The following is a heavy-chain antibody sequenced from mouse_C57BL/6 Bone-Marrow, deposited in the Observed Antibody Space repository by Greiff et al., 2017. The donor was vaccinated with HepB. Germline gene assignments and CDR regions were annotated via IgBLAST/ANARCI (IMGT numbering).Heavy chain of an antibody. J-gene: IGHJ4*01. Sequence: LLESGAELVRHGSSVKLSCKDSYFAFMASAMHWVKQRPGHGLEWIGSFTMYSDATEYSENFKGKATLTANTSSSTAYMELSSLTSEDSAVYYCARGAQATLYAMDYWGQGTSVTVSS. D-gene: IGHD3-2*02. CDR1: YFAFMASA. CDR3: ARGAQATLYAMDY. CDR2: FTMYSDAT. V-gene: IGHV1-49*01.